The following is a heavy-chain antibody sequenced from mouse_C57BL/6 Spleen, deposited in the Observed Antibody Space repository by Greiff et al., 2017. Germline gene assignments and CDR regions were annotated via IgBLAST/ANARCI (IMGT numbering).Heavy chain of an antibody. Sequence: EVKLQESGGGLVQPKGSLKLSCAASGFSFNTYAMNWVRQAPGKGLEWVARIRSKSNNYATYYADSVKDRFTISRDDSESMLYLQMNNLKTEDTAMYYCVRQDYDAMDYWGQGTSVTVSS. J-gene: IGHJ4*01. CDR2: IRSKSNNYAT. CDR1: GFSFNTYA. D-gene: IGHD1-1*02. V-gene: IGHV10-1*01. CDR3: VRQDYDAMDY.